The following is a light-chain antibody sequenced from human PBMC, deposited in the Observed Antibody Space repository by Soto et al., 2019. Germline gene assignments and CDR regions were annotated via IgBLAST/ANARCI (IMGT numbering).Light chain of an antibody. Sequence: QSALTQAPSVSGAPGQRVTISCTGSSSNIGAGYDVQWYQHLPGTAPKLLIHGNTNRPSGVPDQFSGSKSGTSASLAITALQAEDEGDYYCQSYDTTLSSWVFGGGTKVTVL. CDR2: GNT. V-gene: IGLV1-40*01. CDR3: QSYDTTLSSWV. CDR1: SSNIGAGYD. J-gene: IGLJ3*02.